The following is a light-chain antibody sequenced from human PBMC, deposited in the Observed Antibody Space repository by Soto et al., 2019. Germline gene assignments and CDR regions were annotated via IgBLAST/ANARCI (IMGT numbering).Light chain of an antibody. CDR2: DDD. V-gene: IGLV3-21*02. CDR1: RIGSQS. Sequence: SYELTQPPSVSVAPGQTASITCGGDRIGSQSVHWYQQKSGQAPVLVVYDDDNRPSGIPDRFSGSDSGNTATLTISRVEAGDEADYYCQVWHSGSHHSVFGPGTKLTVL. J-gene: IGLJ1*01. CDR3: QVWHSGSHHSV.